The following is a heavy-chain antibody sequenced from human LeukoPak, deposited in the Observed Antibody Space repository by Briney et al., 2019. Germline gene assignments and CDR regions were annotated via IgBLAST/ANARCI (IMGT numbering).Heavy chain of an antibody. D-gene: IGHD3-16*01. CDR1: GFTFSRSA. V-gene: IGHV3-23*01. CDR3: ANARILGYYVTRFDY. CDR2: ISGSGGST. J-gene: IGHJ4*02. Sequence: GGSLSLSCSVSGFTFSRSAIIWLRQAPGKGLEWVSAISGSGGSTYYADSVKGRSTISRGNSKNTHILQMNSLRAEDTAVYYCANARILGYYVTRFDYWGQGTLVTVSS.